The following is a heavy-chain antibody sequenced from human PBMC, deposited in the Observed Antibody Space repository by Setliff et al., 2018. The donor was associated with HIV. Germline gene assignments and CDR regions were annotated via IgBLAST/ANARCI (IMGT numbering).Heavy chain of an antibody. CDR2: IYHSGST. V-gene: IGHV4-38-2*02. J-gene: IGHJ4*02. Sequence: PSETLSLTCTVSGYSISSGYYWGWIRQPPGKGLEWIGNIYHSGSTYYNPSLKSRVTISVDTSKNQFSLKLTSVTAADTAVYYCARDPHSYDTSGHYSWFYFDFWGQGTLVTVSS. D-gene: IGHD3-22*01. CDR1: GYSISSGYY. CDR3: ARDPHSYDTSGHYSWFYFDF.